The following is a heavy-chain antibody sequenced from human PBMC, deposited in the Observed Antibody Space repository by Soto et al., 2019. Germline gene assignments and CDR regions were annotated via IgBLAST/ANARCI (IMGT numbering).Heavy chain of an antibody. J-gene: IGHJ2*01. CDR2: ISGSGGST. Sequence: GGSLRLSCAASGFTFSTSGMSWVRQAPGKGLEWVSAISGSGGSTYYADSMKGRFTISRDNSKNTLYLQMNSLRAEDTAVYYCAKGPPPGYSSSWYGRSWYFDLWGRGTLVTVSS. CDR1: GFTFSTSG. CDR3: AKGPPPGYSSSWYGRSWYFDL. V-gene: IGHV3-23*01. D-gene: IGHD6-13*01.